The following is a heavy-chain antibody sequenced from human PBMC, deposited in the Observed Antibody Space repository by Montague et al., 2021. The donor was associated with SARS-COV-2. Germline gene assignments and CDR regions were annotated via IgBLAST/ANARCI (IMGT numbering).Heavy chain of an antibody. CDR3: ARWAPHTLTLIGLRGKSASDY. Sequence: SETLSLTCAVYGGSFSGYYWTWIRQSPGKGLEWIAEINHSGTTNYNFNPSLRSRVTISVDTSKSQFSLKLSSVTAADTGVYYCARWAPHTLTLIGLRGKSASDYWGQGTLVTVSS. CDR2: INHSGTT. V-gene: IGHV4-34*01. D-gene: IGHD4-23*01. CDR1: GGSFSGYY. J-gene: IGHJ4*02.